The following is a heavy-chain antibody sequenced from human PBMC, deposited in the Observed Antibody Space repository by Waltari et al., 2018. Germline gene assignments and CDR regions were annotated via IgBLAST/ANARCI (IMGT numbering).Heavy chain of an antibody. CDR3: AREGDVYCGGDCSGYYYYMDV. CDR1: GGSFSGYY. D-gene: IGHD2-21*01. Sequence: QVQLQQWCAGLLKPSETLSLTCAVYGGSFSGYYWSWIRQPPGKGLEWIGEINHSGSTNYNPSLKSRVTISVDTSKNQFSLKLSSVTAADTAVYYCAREGDVYCGGDCSGYYYYMDVWGKGTTVTISS. CDR2: INHSGST. J-gene: IGHJ6*03. V-gene: IGHV4-34*01.